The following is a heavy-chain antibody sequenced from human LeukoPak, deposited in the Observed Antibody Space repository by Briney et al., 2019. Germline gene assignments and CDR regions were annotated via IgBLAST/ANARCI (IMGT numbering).Heavy chain of an antibody. Sequence: PSETLSLTCTVSGGSISSYYWSWIRQPPGKGLEWIGHIYYSGSTNYNPSLKSRVTISVDTSKNQFSLKLSSVTAADTAVYYCARDFGEYAFDIWGQGTMVTVSS. D-gene: IGHD3-16*01. J-gene: IGHJ3*02. V-gene: IGHV4-59*01. CDR3: ARDFGEYAFDI. CDR1: GGSISSYY. CDR2: IYYSGST.